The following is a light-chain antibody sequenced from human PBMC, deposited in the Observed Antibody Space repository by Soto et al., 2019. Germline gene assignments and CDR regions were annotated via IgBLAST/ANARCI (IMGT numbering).Light chain of an antibody. Sequence: QSVLTQPPSASGTPGQRVTISCSGSSSNIGSNYVYWYKQLPETAPELLIYKNNQRPSGVPDRFSGSKSGTSASLGLSGLPAQDEADYYCSAWEDSQSGVFGGGTKVTVL. J-gene: IGLJ3*02. CDR2: KNN. CDR3: SAWEDSQSGV. V-gene: IGLV1-47*01. CDR1: SSNIGSNY.